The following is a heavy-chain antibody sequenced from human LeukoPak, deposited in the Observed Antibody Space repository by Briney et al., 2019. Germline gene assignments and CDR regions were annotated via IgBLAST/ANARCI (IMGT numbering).Heavy chain of an antibody. V-gene: IGHV3-30-3*01. CDR2: ISYDGSNK. Sequence: GGSLRLSCAASGFTFSSYAMHWVRQAPGKGLEWVAVISYDGSNKYYADSVKGRFTISRDNSKNTLYLQMNSLRAEDTAVYYCASGGIGGYDSSGYLFDYWGQGTLVTVSS. CDR1: GFTFSSYA. D-gene: IGHD3-22*01. J-gene: IGHJ4*02. CDR3: ASGGIGGYDSSGYLFDY.